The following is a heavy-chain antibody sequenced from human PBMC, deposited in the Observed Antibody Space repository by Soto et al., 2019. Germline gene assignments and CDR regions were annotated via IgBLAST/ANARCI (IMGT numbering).Heavy chain of an antibody. V-gene: IGHV1-46*01. D-gene: IGHD2-15*01. CDR1: GYLFTAYS. J-gene: IGHJ1*01. Sequence: ASVKVSCKASGYLFTAYSMHWVRLAPGQGLEWMGVVNPSGGSTKYAQNFQGRVTMTRDTSTTTIYMELSSLRSDDTAIYYCAREENCSGGTCYSEYFHRWGQGTLVTVPQ. CDR2: VNPSGGST. CDR3: AREENCSGGTCYSEYFHR.